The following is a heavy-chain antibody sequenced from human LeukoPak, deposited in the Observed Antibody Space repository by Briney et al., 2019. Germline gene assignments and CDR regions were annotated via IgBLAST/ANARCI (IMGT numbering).Heavy chain of an antibody. CDR3: ARDRRYNYEGEFDFWSGKYGLDV. CDR1: GFTFSIYA. V-gene: IGHV3-30*04. D-gene: IGHD3-3*01. J-gene: IGHJ6*02. CDR2: ISYDGSRK. Sequence: PGGSLRLSCAASGFTFSIYAMHWVRQAPGKGLEWVTLISYDGSRKYYADSVKGRFTISRDNSKNTLYLEMNSLRPEDTAVYYCARDRRYNYEGEFDFWSGKYGLDVWGQGTTVTVS.